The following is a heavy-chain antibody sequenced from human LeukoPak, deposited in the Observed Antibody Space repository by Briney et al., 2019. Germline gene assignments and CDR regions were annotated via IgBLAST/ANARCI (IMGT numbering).Heavy chain of an antibody. Sequence: PSETLSLTCAVSGGSFNDYYWSWIRQPPGKGLEWIGEINHSASTNYNPSLKSRVTISVDTSKNQFSLKLSSVTAADTAVYYCAREGGYDLYYYYYMDVWGKGTTVTVSS. V-gene: IGHV4-34*01. CDR2: INHSAST. CDR1: GGSFNDYY. J-gene: IGHJ6*03. CDR3: AREGGYDLYYYYYMDV. D-gene: IGHD5-12*01.